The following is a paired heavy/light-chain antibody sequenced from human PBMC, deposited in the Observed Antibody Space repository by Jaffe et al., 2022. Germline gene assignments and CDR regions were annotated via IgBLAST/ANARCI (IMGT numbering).Heavy chain of an antibody. D-gene: IGHD5-18*01. CDR3: VRGDSRDY. CDR2: ISRDSGIR. Sequence: EVQLVESGGGLVKPGGSLRLSCAASGFTFSTYTMNWVRQAAGKELQYVASISRDSGIRHYADSVKGRFTISRDNANDSLYLQMNSLRVEDTAVYFCVRGDSRDYWGQGTLVTVSS. J-gene: IGHJ4*02. CDR1: GFTFSTYT. V-gene: IGHV3-21*01.
Light chain of an antibody. V-gene: IGLV1-51*02. CDR3: GAWDRSLVEWV. CDR2: END. CDR1: SSNIGNNY. Sequence: QSVLTQPPSVSAAPGQKVSISCSGSSSNIGNNYVSWYQQLPGTAPKILIYENDKRPSGIPDRFSGSKSGTSATLGIAGLQTGDEADYYCGAWDRSLVEWVFGGGTKLTVL. J-gene: IGLJ3*02.